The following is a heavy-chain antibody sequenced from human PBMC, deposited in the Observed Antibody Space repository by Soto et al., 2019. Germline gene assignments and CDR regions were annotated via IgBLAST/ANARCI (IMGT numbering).Heavy chain of an antibody. CDR3: AREEVAYYGSGSYNWFDP. CDR1: GGSISSYY. CDR2: LYYSGST. J-gene: IGHJ5*02. D-gene: IGHD3-10*01. V-gene: IGHV4-59*12. Sequence: SETLSLTCTVSGGSISSYYWSWIRQPPGKGLEWIGYLYYSGSTNYSPSLKSRVTISVDTSKNQFSLKLSSVTAADTAVYYCAREEVAYYGSGSYNWFDPWGQGTLVTVSS.